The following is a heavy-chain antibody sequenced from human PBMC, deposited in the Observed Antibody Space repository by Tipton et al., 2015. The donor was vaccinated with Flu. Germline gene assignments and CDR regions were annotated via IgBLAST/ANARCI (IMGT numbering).Heavy chain of an antibody. D-gene: IGHD3-10*01. J-gene: IGHJ4*02. CDR2: ISHSGST. CDR1: GDSIGSRYY. V-gene: IGHV4-38-2*01. Sequence: TLSLTCSVSGDSIGSRYYWGWIRQPPGQGLEWIGNISHSGSTYYKPSLKSRVTISLDTFQNQFSLKVNSVTAADTAVYYCSRSTYYYGSGSSDYWGQGTLVTVSS. CDR3: SRSTYYYGSGSSDY.